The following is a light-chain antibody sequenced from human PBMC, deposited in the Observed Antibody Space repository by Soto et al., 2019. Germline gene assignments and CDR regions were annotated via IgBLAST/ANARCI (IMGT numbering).Light chain of an antibody. CDR1: QDVGQW. V-gene: IGKV1-12*01. J-gene: IGKJ1*01. CDR2: GAS. CDR3: QQGSTFPWT. Sequence: DIQMAQSPSAVYACVGDLFTITCRASQDVGQWLAWSQPKPGTAPTLRSHGASSLQSGVPSRDSGRGQWTDCTRTSSSLKPEDFATDDGQQGSTFPWTVGLGTKVDIK.